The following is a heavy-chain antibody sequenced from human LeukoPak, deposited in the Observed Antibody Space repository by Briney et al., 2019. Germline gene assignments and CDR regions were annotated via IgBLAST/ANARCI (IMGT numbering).Heavy chain of an antibody. V-gene: IGHV4-39*01. CDR2: IYYSGST. CDR1: GDSISSGGYF. J-gene: IGHJ5*02. D-gene: IGHD2-8*01. CDR3: ARRLGVCWFDP. Sequence: SETLSLTCTVSGDSISSGGYFWVWIRQPPGKGLEWIGSIYYSGSTYYNPSLKSRVTISVDTSKNQFSLKLSSVTAADTAVYYCARRLGVCWFDPWGQGTLVTVSS.